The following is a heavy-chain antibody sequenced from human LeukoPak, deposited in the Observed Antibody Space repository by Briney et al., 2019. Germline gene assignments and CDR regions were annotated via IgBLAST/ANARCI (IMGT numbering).Heavy chain of an antibody. CDR1: GGSVSSGSYY. CDR2: VSYSGST. Sequence: PSETLSLTCTVSGGSVSSGSYYWSWIRQPPRKGLEWIGYVSYSGSTNSNPSLKSRVTISVDTSKNQSSLKLSSVTAADTAAYYCARGGAADYFDYWGQGTLVTVSS. J-gene: IGHJ4*02. CDR3: ARGGAADYFDY. V-gene: IGHV4-61*01. D-gene: IGHD6-13*01.